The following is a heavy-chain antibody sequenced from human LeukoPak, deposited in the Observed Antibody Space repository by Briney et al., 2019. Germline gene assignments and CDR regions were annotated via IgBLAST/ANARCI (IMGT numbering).Heavy chain of an antibody. J-gene: IGHJ4*02. V-gene: IGHV1-2*02. CDR3: ARAAGLDY. D-gene: IGHD6-13*01. CDR2: VNPNSGGT. Sequence: ASVKVSCKASGYTFTAYYILWVRQAPGQGLEWMGWVNPNSGGTKYAQKFQGRVTMTRDTSISTAYMELSRLRSDDTAVYYCARAAGLDYWGQGTLVTVSS. CDR1: GYTFTAYY.